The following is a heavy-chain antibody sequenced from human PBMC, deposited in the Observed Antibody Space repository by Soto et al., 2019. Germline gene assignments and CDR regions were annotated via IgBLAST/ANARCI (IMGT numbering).Heavy chain of an antibody. D-gene: IGHD2-15*01. J-gene: IGHJ6*02. Sequence: QVQLVESGGGVVQPGRSLRLSCAASGFTFSSYAMHWVRQAPGKGLEWVAVISYDGSNKYYADSVKGRFTISRDNSKNTLYLQMNSLRAADTAVYYCARDRSSCCRGGYYYYGMDVWGPGTTVTVSS. CDR1: GFTFSSYA. V-gene: IGHV3-30-3*01. CDR2: ISYDGSNK. CDR3: ARDRSSCCRGGYYYYGMDV.